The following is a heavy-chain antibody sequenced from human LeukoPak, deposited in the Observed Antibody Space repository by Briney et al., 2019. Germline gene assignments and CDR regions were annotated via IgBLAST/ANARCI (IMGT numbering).Heavy chain of an antibody. D-gene: IGHD6-13*01. CDR1: GFSFSTYA. CDR2: ICGSDGSR. CDR3: AKSTSSWYGGPFDL. J-gene: IGHJ3*01. V-gene: IGHV3-23*01. Sequence: GGSLRLSCAASGFSFSTYAMSWVRQAPGKGLEWVSAICGSDGSRYYADSVKGRFTISRDNSKNTLFLQMNSLRAEDTAAYYCAKSTSSWYGGPFDLWGRGTMVTVSS.